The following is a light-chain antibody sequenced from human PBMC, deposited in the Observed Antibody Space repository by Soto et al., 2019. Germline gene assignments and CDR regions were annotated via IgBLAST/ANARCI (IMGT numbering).Light chain of an antibody. CDR2: DTS. Sequence: ESMLTQSPGTLSLTPGERVTLSCRPGQSISSNYLAWYQQKPGQAPRLLIYDTSARATGVPARFSGSRSGTDFTLTISSLEPEDFAVYYCQQRSNWPPLTFGGGTKVDIK. J-gene: IGKJ4*01. CDR1: QSISSNY. V-gene: IGKV3D-20*02. CDR3: QQRSNWPPLT.